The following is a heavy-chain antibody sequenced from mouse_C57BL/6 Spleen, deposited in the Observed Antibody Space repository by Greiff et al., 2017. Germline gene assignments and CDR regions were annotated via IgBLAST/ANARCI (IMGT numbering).Heavy chain of an antibody. V-gene: IGHV6-6*01. CDR1: GFTFSDAW. Sequence: EVKLVESGGGLVQPGGSMKLSCAASGFTFSDAWMDWVRQSPEKGLEWVAEIRNKANNHATYYAESVKGRFTISRDDSKSSVYLQMNSLRAEDTGIYYCTRPDYYDYDDAMDYWGQGTSVTVSS. CDR3: TRPDYYDYDDAMDY. D-gene: IGHD2-4*01. J-gene: IGHJ4*01. CDR2: IRNKANNHAT.